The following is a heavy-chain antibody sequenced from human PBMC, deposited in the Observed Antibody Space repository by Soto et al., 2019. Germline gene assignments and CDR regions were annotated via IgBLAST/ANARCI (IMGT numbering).Heavy chain of an antibody. J-gene: IGHJ6*02. V-gene: IGHV3-13*01. CDR2: IGTAGDT. D-gene: IGHD6-13*01. Sequence: GGSLRLSCAASGFTFSSYDMHWVRQATGKGLEWVSAIGTAGDTYYPGSVKGRFTISRENAKNSLYLQMNSLRAGDKAVYYCARDRYSSSWYGRKTYYYYGMDVWGQVTTVTVSS. CDR3: ARDRYSSSWYGRKTYYYYGMDV. CDR1: GFTFSSYD.